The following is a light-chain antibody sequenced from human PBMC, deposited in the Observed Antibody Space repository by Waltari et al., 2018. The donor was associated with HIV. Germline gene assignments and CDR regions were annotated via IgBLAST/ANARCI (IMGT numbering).Light chain of an antibody. CDR3: CSYAGSFTLL. J-gene: IGLJ3*02. CDR2: DVN. V-gene: IGLV2-11*01. Sequence: QSALTQPRSVSGSPGQSVTISCSGTFRDVGGYNFVSWYQQHSVKAPEPVIFDVNKRPSGVPDRFSGSKSGNTASLTVSGLQAEDEADYFCCSYAGSFTLLFGGGTNLAVL. CDR1: FRDVGGYNF.